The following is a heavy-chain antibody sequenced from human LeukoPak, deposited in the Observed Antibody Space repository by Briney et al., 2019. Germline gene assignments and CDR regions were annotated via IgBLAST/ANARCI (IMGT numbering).Heavy chain of an antibody. V-gene: IGHV1-18*01. CDR3: ACHVAAAGTGFDY. CDR1: GYTFTSYG. D-gene: IGHD6-13*01. CDR2: ISTYNGNT. J-gene: IGHJ4*02. Sequence: ASVKVSCKASGYTFTSYGISWVRQAPGQGLEWMGWISTYNGNTNYAQKLQGRVTMTTDTSMSTAYMELRSLRSDDTAVYYCACHVAAAGTGFDYWGQGTLVTVSS.